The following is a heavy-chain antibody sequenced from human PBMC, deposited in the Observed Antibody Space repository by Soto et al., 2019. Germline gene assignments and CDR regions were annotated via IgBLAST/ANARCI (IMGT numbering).Heavy chain of an antibody. CDR2: IWYDGSNK. J-gene: IGHJ6*02. Sequence: ESGGGVVQPGRSLRLSCAASGFTFSSYGMHWVRQAPGKGLEWVAVIWYDGSNKYYADSVKGRFTISRDNSKNTLYLQMNSLRAEDTAVYYCARDMITMVRGVTLAPYYYYYGMDVWGQGTTVTVSS. CDR3: ARDMITMVRGVTLAPYYYYYGMDV. V-gene: IGHV3-33*01. CDR1: GFTFSSYG. D-gene: IGHD3-10*01.